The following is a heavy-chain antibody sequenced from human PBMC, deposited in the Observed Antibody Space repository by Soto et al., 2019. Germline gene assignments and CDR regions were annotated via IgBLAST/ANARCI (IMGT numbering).Heavy chain of an antibody. CDR1: GASVSSTYW. V-gene: IGHV4-4*02. Sequence: SETLALTCAVAGASVSSTYWGSWVRQPPGKGPEWIGEINHRGSANYNPSLKSRVTISVDISKSQFSLRLTSVTAADTAVYYCARYNAASGTYYFDFWGQGALVTSP. CDR3: ARYNAASGTYYFDF. J-gene: IGHJ4*02. D-gene: IGHD6-13*01. CDR2: INHRGSA.